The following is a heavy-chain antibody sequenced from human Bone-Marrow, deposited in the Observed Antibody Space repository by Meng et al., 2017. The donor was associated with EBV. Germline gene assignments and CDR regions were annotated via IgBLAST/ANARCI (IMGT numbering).Heavy chain of an antibody. D-gene: IGHD3-10*01. V-gene: IGHV1-69*01. Sequence: VPVVRLWREVQRPGSSGNVPAKTPGATLSSDAISWVPQAPGQGLVWLGGLIPMSGAPYYAQNFQGRVTITADESTSTHYMELSNLRSEDTAMYYCASESGRGFTPDYWGQGTLVTVSS. CDR3: ASESGRGFTPDY. J-gene: IGHJ4*02. CDR1: GATLSSDA. CDR2: LIPMSGAP.